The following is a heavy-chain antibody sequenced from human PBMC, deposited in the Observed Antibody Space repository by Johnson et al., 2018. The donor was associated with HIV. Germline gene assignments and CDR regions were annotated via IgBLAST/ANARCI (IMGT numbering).Heavy chain of an antibody. J-gene: IGHJ3*02. Sequence: VQLVESGGGLAQPAWSPRLSCAASQFIFSNYYMNCVRQAPGKGLEWVSGVNWNADTTGYADSVKGRFTISRDTAKMSLYLQMNSLRAEDTAVYYCARNGLIPAAKGVAFDIWGQGTTVTVSS. CDR3: ARNGLIPAAKGVAFDI. CDR2: VNWNADTT. D-gene: IGHD2-2*01. CDR1: QFIFSNYY. V-gene: IGHV3-20*04.